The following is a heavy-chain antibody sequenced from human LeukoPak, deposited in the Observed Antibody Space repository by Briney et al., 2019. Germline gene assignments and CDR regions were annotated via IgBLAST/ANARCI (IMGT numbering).Heavy chain of an antibody. CDR2: ISYDGSNK. CDR1: GFTFSSYA. Sequence: QAGGSLRLSCAASGFTFSSYAMHWVRQAPGKGLEWVAVISYDGSNKYYADSVKGRFTISRDNSKNTLYLQMNSLRAEDTAVYYCARDLNVRGYSSVMDVWGKGTTVTVSS. CDR3: ARDLNVRGYSSVMDV. J-gene: IGHJ6*03. D-gene: IGHD5-18*01. V-gene: IGHV3-30*04.